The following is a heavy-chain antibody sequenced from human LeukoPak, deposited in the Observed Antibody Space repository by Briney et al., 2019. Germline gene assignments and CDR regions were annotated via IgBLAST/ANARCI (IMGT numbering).Heavy chain of an antibody. CDR2: IKQDGSEK. D-gene: IGHD2-2*01. CDR1: GFTVSSNY. J-gene: IGHJ4*02. V-gene: IGHV3-7*01. Sequence: GGSLRLSCAASGFTVSSNYMSWVRQAPGKGLEWVANIKQDGSEKYYVDSVKGRFTISRDNAKNSLYLQMNSLRAEDTAVYYCARLLRYCSSTSCRLYFDYWGQGTLVTVSS. CDR3: ARLLRYCSSTSCRLYFDY.